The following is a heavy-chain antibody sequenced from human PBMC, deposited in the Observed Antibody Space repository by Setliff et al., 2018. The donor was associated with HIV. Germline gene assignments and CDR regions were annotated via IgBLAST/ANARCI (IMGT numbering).Heavy chain of an antibody. CDR1: GFTFTGYW. V-gene: IGHV3-74*01. CDR3: GRGISARPGAPGNWFDP. D-gene: IGHD6-6*01. CDR2: INTDGSST. Sequence: PGGSLRLSCAASGFTFTGYWMHWVRQAPGKGLLWVSRINTDGSSTTYADSVKGRFTISRDNAKNMVYLQMNSLRVEDTAVYYCGRGISARPGAPGNWFDPWGQGTLVTVYS. J-gene: IGHJ5*02.